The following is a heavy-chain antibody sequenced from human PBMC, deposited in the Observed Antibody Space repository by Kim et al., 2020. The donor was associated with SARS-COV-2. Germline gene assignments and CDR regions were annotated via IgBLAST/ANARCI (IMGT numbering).Heavy chain of an antibody. V-gene: IGHV3-23*01. J-gene: IGHJ4*02. D-gene: IGHD3-10*01. Sequence: GGSLRLSCAASGFTFSSYAMRWVRQAPGKGLEWVSAISGSGGSTYYADSVKGRFTISRDNSKNTLYLQMNSLRAEDTAVYYCAKRRYYGSGSYYPPYFDYCREGPMIPVSS. CDR3: AKRRYYGSGSYYPPYFDY. CDR1: GFTFSSYA. CDR2: ISGSGGST.